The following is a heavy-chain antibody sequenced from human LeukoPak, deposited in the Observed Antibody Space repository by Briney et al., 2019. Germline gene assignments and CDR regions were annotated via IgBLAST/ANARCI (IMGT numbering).Heavy chain of an antibody. J-gene: IGHJ4*02. Sequence: GGSLRLSCAASGFTFSSYGMHWXRQAPGKGLXWVAVIWYDGSNKYYADSVKGRFTISRDNSKNTLYLQMNSLRAEDTAVYYCARGSSGWYYFDYWGQGTLVTVSS. D-gene: IGHD6-19*01. V-gene: IGHV3-33*01. CDR1: GFTFSSYG. CDR2: IWYDGSNK. CDR3: ARGSSGWYYFDY.